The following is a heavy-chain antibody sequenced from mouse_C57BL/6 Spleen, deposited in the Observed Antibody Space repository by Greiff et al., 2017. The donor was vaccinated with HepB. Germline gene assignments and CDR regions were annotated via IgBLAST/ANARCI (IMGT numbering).Heavy chain of an antibody. CDR1: GFTFSSYA. Sequence: DVKLVESGGGLVKPGGSLKLSCAASGFTFSSYAMSWVRQTPEKRLEWVATISDGGSYTYYPDNVKGRFTISRDNAKNNLYLQMSHLKSEDTAMYYCARGGKGFDYWGQGTTLTVSS. CDR2: ISDGGSYT. V-gene: IGHV5-4*03. D-gene: IGHD2-1*01. J-gene: IGHJ2*01. CDR3: ARGGKGFDY.